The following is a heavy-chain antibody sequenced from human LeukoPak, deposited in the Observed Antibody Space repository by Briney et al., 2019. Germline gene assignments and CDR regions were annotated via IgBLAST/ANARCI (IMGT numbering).Heavy chain of an antibody. CDR2: ITIDGRTT. Sequence: GGSLRLSCAASGFTFNNHWMHWVRQAPGKGLVWISRITIDGRTTDYADSVKGRFTISRDNAKNTLYLQMNSLRAEDTAVYYCGRDVNWNQIDYWGQGSLVTVSS. CDR1: GFTFNNHW. CDR3: GRDVNWNQIDY. J-gene: IGHJ4*02. D-gene: IGHD1-20*01. V-gene: IGHV3-74*01.